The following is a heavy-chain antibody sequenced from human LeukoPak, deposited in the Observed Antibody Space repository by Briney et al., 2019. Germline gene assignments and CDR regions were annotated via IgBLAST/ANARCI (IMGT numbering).Heavy chain of an antibody. J-gene: IGHJ3*02. V-gene: IGHV4-4*07. Sequence: SETLSLTCTVSGGSISSYYWSWIRQPAGKGLEWIGRLYTSGTTNYNPSLKSRVTMSVDTSKNQFSLKLSSVTAADTAVYYCAREGSRRDAFDIWGQGTMVTVSP. CDR2: LYTSGTT. CDR1: GGSISSYY. CDR3: AREGSRRDAFDI.